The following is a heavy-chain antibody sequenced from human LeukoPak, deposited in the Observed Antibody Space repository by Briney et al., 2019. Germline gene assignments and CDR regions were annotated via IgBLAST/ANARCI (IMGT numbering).Heavy chain of an antibody. CDR3: ATPLDYYESSGLS. D-gene: IGHD3-22*01. Sequence: GRSLRLSCAASGFTFSSYGMHWVRQAPGKGLEWVAVISYDGSNKYYADSVKGRFTISRDNSKNTLYLQMNSLRAEDTAVYYCATPLDYYESSGLSWGQGTLVTVSS. CDR2: ISYDGSNK. CDR1: GFTFSSYG. V-gene: IGHV3-30*03. J-gene: IGHJ4*02.